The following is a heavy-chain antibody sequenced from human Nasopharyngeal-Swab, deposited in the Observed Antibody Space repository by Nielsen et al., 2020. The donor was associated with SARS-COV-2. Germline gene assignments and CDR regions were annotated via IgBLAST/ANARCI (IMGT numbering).Heavy chain of an antibody. J-gene: IGHJ4*02. Sequence: GGSLRPSCAASGFTFDDYTMHWVRQAPGKGLEWVSGINWNSGRKGYADSVKGRFTISRDNAKNSLYLLVNSLRSEDTALYYCARGTADYSNPSFDYWGQGTLVTVPS. CDR1: GFTFDDYT. CDR2: INWNSGRK. V-gene: IGHV3-9*01. D-gene: IGHD4-11*01. CDR3: ARGTADYSNPSFDY.